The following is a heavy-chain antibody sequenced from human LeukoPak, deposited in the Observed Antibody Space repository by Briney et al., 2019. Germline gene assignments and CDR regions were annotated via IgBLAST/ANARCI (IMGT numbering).Heavy chain of an antibody. J-gene: IGHJ4*02. CDR3: AREADSYYYGSGSYSY. CDR1: GYTFTDYY. Sequence: ASVKVSCKASGYTFTDYYLHWVRQAPGQGLEWMGWINLNSGGTNSAQKFQGRVTMTRDTSISTAYMELSRLTSDDTAVYYCAREADSYYYGSGSYSYWGQGTLVTVSS. V-gene: IGHV1-2*02. CDR2: INLNSGGT. D-gene: IGHD3-10*01.